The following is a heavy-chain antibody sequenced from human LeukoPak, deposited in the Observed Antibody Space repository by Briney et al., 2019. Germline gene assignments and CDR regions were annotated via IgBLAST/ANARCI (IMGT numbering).Heavy chain of an antibody. CDR2: IYSSGST. V-gene: IGHV4-59*01. Sequence: SETLSLTCTVSGGSISSYYWSWVRQPPGKGLEWIGYIYSSGSTNYNPSLKSRVTISADTSKNQFSLKLTSVTAADTAVYYCARDTPSGWFDPWGQGTLVTVPS. CDR1: GGSISSYY. CDR3: ARDTPSGWFDP. J-gene: IGHJ5*02. D-gene: IGHD3-10*01.